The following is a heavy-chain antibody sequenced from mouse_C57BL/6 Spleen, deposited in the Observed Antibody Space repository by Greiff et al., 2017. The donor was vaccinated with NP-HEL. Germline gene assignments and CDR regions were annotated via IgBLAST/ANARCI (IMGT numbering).Heavy chain of an antibody. D-gene: IGHD1-1*01. CDR1: GFTFSDYG. V-gene: IGHV5-17*01. Sequence: EVQVVESGGGLVKPGGSLKLSCAASGFTFSDYGMHWVRQAPEKGLEWVAYISSGSSTIYYADTVKGRFTISRDNAKNTLFLQMTSLRSEDTAMYYCARPGYYGSDVYFDYWGQGTTLTVSS. CDR3: ARPGYYGSDVYFDY. J-gene: IGHJ2*01. CDR2: ISSGSSTI.